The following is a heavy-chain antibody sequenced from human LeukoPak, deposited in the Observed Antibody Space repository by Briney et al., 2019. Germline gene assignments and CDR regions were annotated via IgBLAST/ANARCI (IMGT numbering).Heavy chain of an antibody. D-gene: IGHD3-9*01. CDR3: ARALRDILTGYYYFDY. J-gene: IGHJ4*02. V-gene: IGHV1-2*02. Sequence: ASVKVSCKASGYTFTGYYMHWVRQAPGQGLEWMGWINPNSGGTNYAQKSQGRVTMTRDTSISTAYMELSRLRSDDTAVYYCARALRDILTGYYYFDYWGQGTLVTVSS. CDR1: GYTFTGYY. CDR2: INPNSGGT.